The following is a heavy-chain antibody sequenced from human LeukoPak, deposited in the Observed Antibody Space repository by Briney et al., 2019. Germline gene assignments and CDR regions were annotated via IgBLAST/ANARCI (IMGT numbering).Heavy chain of an antibody. J-gene: IGHJ6*03. CDR1: GYTFTSYG. D-gene: IGHD2/OR15-2a*01. CDR2: INPSGGST. CDR3: AREFSRRAYYYYYMDV. V-gene: IGHV1-46*01. Sequence: ASVKVSCKASGYTFTSYGISWVRQAPGQGLEWMGIINPSGGSTSYAQKFQGRVTMTRDMSTSTVYMELSSLRSEDTAVYYCAREFSRRAYYYYYMDVWGKGATVTVSS.